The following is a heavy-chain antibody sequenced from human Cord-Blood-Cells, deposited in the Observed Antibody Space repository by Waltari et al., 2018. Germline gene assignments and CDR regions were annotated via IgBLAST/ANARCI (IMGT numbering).Heavy chain of an antibody. CDR2: TYYRSKWYN. CDR1: GDSVSSNSAA. CDR3: ARDRRLGKYYYYYMDV. J-gene: IGHJ6*03. Sequence: QVQLQQSGPALVKPSQTLSLTCAISGDSVSSNSAAWNWISQSRSRGLEWLGRTYYRSKWYNEYAVSVKSRITINPDTSKNQFSRQLNSVTPEDTAVYYCARDRRLGKYYYYYMDVWGKGTAVTVSS. V-gene: IGHV6-1*01. D-gene: IGHD7-27*01.